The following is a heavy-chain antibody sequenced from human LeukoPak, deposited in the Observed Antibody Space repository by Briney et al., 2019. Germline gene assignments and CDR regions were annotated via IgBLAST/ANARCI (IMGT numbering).Heavy chain of an antibody. J-gene: IGHJ4*02. D-gene: IGHD3-10*01. CDR2: ISSSSSYI. Sequence: PGGSLRLSCAASGFTFSSYSMNWVRQAPGKGLEWVSSISSSSSYIYYADSVKGRFTISRDNAKNSLYLQMNSLRAEDTAVYYCARDPYGSGTSPFDYWGQGTLVTVSS. CDR3: ARDPYGSGTSPFDY. V-gene: IGHV3-21*01. CDR1: GFTFSSYS.